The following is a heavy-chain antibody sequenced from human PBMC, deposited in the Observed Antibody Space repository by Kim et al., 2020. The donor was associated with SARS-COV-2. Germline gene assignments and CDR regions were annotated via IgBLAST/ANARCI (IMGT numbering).Heavy chain of an antibody. V-gene: IGHV4-39*01. D-gene: IGHD3-10*01. J-gene: IGHJ3*02. CDR3: ARHSLPLYAFDI. Sequence: YYNPSLKSRGTISVDTSKNQVSLKLSSVTAADTAVYYCARHSLPLYAFDIWGQGTMVTVSS.